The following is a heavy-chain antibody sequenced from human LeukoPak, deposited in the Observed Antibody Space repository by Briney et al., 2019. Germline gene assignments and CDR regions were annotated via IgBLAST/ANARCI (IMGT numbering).Heavy chain of an antibody. D-gene: IGHD4-11*01. V-gene: IGHV1-2*06. Sequence: ASVKVSCKASGYTFTGHYIHWVRQAPGQGLEWMGRINPNSGGTNYAQKFQGRVTMTRDTSTSTAYMELSGLKYDDAAVYYCARDHDYSNHGFEYWGQGTLVTVSS. J-gene: IGHJ4*02. CDR1: GYTFTGHY. CDR3: ARDHDYSNHGFEY. CDR2: INPNSGGT.